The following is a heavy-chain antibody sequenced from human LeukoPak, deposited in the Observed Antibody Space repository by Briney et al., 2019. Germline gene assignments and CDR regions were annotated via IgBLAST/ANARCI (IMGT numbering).Heavy chain of an antibody. Sequence: GGSLRLSCAASGFAFGNYWMHWVRQAPGKGLVWVSRINSDGSSSDYADSVKGRFTISRDNAKNTLYLQMNSLRAEDTAVYYCLRRSGYYGDFDYWGQGILVTVSS. D-gene: IGHD3-3*01. CDR2: INSDGSSS. V-gene: IGHV3-74*01. J-gene: IGHJ4*02. CDR3: LRRSGYYGDFDY. CDR1: GFAFGNYW.